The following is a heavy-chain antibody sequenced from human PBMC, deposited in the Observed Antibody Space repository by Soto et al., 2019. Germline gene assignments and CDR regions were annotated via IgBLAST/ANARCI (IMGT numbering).Heavy chain of an antibody. CDR3: AGPDGDYDYYYYGMDV. J-gene: IGHJ6*02. V-gene: IGHV3-30*03. CDR1: GFTFSSYG. Sequence: XGSRRLSCAASGFTFSSYGMHWVRQAPGKGLEWVAVISYDGSNKYYADSVKGRFTISRDNSKNTLYLQMNSLRAEDTAVYYCAGPDGDYDYYYYGMDVWGQGTTVTVSS. D-gene: IGHD4-17*01. CDR2: ISYDGSNK.